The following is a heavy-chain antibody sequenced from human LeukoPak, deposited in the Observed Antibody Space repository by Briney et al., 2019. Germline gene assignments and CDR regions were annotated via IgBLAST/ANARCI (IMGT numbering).Heavy chain of an antibody. D-gene: IGHD6-19*01. CDR1: GFTFSSYE. J-gene: IGHJ5*02. CDR3: ASLGGSGWYRRAVDP. Sequence: GGSLRLSCAASGFTFSSYEMNWVRQAPGKGLEWVSYISSSGSTIYYADSVKGRFTISRDNAKNSLYLQMNSLRAEDTAVYYCASLGGSGWYRRAVDPWGQGTLVTVSS. CDR2: ISSSGSTI. V-gene: IGHV3-48*03.